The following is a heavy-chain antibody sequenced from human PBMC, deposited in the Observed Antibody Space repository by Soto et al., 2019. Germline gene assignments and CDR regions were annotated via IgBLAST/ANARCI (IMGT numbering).Heavy chain of an antibody. D-gene: IGHD3-10*01. CDR1: GYTFTNYV. CDR3: ARGRYYDSGSYYLDY. Sequence: QVQLVQSGAEVKKPGASVKVSCKASGYTFTNYVMHWVRQAPGRNLEWMGWINAASGSTKYSRNFQGRVTITGDTSASTAYMELSSLTSEYTAVYYCARGRYYDSGSYYLDYWGQGTLVTVSS. J-gene: IGHJ4*02. CDR2: INAASGST. V-gene: IGHV1-3*01.